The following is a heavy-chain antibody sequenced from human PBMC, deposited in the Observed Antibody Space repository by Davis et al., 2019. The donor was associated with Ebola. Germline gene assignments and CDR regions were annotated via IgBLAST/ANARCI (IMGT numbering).Heavy chain of an antibody. CDR2: ISGSDGST. Sequence: GGSLRLSCAASGFTFSSYVMSWVRQAPGKGLEWVSTISGSDGSTYYADSVKGRFTISRDNAKNSLYLQINSLRAEDTAVYYCARAGYCRGGTCTSPPLDYWGQGTLATVS. V-gene: IGHV3-23*01. CDR1: GFTFSSYV. D-gene: IGHD2-15*01. CDR3: ARAGYCRGGTCTSPPLDY. J-gene: IGHJ4*02.